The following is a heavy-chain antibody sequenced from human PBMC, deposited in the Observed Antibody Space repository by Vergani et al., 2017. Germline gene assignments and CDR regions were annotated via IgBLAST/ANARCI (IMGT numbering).Heavy chain of an antibody. CDR3: ARAPAVSLYSSGWYGRVRSLFDY. V-gene: IGHV5-10-1*01. CDR1: GYSFTSYW. CDR2: IDPSDSYT. D-gene: IGHD6-19*01. Sequence: EVQLVQSGAEVKKPGESLKISCKGSGYSFTSYWISWVRQMPGKGLEWMGRIDPSDSYTKYSPSFQGHVTISADKSISTAYLQWSSLKASDTAMYYCARAPAVSLYSSGWYGRVRSLFDYWGQGTLVTVSS. J-gene: IGHJ4*02.